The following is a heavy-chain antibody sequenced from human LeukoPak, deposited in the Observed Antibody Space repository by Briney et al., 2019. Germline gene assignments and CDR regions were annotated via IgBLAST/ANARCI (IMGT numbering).Heavy chain of an antibody. V-gene: IGHV3-48*03. CDR2: ISSSGSTI. J-gene: IGHJ4*02. CDR1: GFTFSNYE. Sequence: GGSLRLSCAASGFTFSNYEMNWVRQAPGKGLEWVSYISSSGSTIYNADSVKGRFTISRDNAKNSLYLQMNSLKVEDTAVYYCASVGRADYWGQGTLVTVSS. CDR3: ASVGRADY. D-gene: IGHD2-15*01.